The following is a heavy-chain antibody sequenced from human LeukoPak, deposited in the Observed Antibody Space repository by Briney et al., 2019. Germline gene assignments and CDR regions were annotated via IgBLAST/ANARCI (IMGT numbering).Heavy chain of an antibody. D-gene: IGHD3-10*01. CDR1: KFTFSTSA. Sequence: GGSLRLSCAAPKFTFSTSALSWVRQAPGRGLEWVSGISGSGAKAYYSDSVKGRFTISRDNSKSILYLQVNSLRVEDTALYYCAKDPMWFGEGDYKYYMDVWGKGTTVTVSS. V-gene: IGHV3-23*01. J-gene: IGHJ6*03. CDR2: ISGSGAKA. CDR3: AKDPMWFGEGDYKYYMDV.